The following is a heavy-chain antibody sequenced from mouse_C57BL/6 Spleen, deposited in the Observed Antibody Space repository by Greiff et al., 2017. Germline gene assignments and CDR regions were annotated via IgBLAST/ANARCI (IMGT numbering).Heavy chain of an antibody. CDR2: ISNGGGST. D-gene: IGHD3-2*02. CDR3: ARTGDSSGYGAY. J-gene: IGHJ3*01. Sequence: EVNVVESGGGLVQPGGSLKLSCAASGFTFSDYYMYWVRQTPEKRLEWVAYISNGGGSTYYPDTVKGRFTISRDNAKNTLYLQMSRLKSEDTAMYYCARTGDSSGYGAYWGQGTLVTVSA. CDR1: GFTFSDYY. V-gene: IGHV5-12*01.